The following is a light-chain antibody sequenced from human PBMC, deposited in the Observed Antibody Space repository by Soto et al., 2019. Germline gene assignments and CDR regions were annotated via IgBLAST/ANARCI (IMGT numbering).Light chain of an antibody. CDR3: QACDSSNVV. CDR1: KSGDKY. V-gene: IGLV3-1*01. CDR2: HDS. Sequence: SYELTQPPSVSVSPGQTASITCSGDKSGDKYACWYQQKPGPSPVLVIYHDSKRPSGIPERFSGSNSGNTATLTISETEAMDEADYYCQACDSSNVVFGGGTKLTVL. J-gene: IGLJ2*01.